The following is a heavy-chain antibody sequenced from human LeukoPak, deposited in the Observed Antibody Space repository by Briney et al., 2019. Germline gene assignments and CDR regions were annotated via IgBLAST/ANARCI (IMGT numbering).Heavy chain of an antibody. CDR1: GGSISSGGYY. CDR3: ARVVAVTTVFFDN. V-gene: IGHV4-31*03. D-gene: IGHD4-17*01. J-gene: IGHJ4*02. CDR2: IFHSGST. Sequence: PSDTLSLTCTVSGGSISSGGYYWSWIRQHPGKGLEWIGYIFHSGSTYYNPSLKSRVTISVDTSQNHFSLKLTSVTAADTAVYYCARVVAVTTVFFDNWGQGALVTVSS.